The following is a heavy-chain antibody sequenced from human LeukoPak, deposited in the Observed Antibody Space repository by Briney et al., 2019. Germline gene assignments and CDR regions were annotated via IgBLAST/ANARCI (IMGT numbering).Heavy chain of an antibody. CDR1: GYTLSGFY. V-gene: IGHV1-2*02. CDR2: IDPNSGGT. CDR3: ARVADVHPNWFDP. J-gene: IGHJ5*02. D-gene: IGHD6-6*01. Sequence: ASVKVSCKAFGYTLSGFYFHWVRQAPGQGLEWMGWIDPNSGGTKFAQQFQGRVSMTRDTSISTAYMELSRLGSDDTAVYYCARVADVHPNWFDPWGQGTLVTVSS.